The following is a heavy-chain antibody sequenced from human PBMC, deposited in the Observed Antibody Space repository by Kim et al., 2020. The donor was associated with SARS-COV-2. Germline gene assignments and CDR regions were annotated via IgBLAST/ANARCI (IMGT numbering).Heavy chain of an antibody. D-gene: IGHD3-22*01. CDR2: INPNNGGT. J-gene: IGHJ6*02. Sequence: ASVKVSCKASGYTFTAYYMHWVRQAPGQGLEWMGRINPNNGGTNSAQKFQGRVAMTRDTSISTAYMELSRLSSDDTAVYYCAVYESSGYYSHLFYYGVDVWGQGTTVIVSS. CDR3: AVYESSGYYSHLFYYGVDV. V-gene: IGHV1-2*06. CDR1: GYTFTAYY.